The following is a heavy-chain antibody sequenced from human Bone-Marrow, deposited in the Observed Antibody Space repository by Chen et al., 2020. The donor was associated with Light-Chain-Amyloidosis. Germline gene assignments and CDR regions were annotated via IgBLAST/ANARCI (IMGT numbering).Heavy chain of an antibody. V-gene: IGHV4-4*07. CDR3: ARSSSSWYEEYYYYYYYMDV. Sequence: QVQLQESGPGLVKPSETLSLTCTGSGGSISSYYWRWIRQPAGKGLEWIGRIYTSGSTNYNPSLKSRVTMSVDTSKNQFSLKLSSVTAADTAVYYCARSSSSWYEEYYYYYYYMDVWGKGTTVTVSS. J-gene: IGHJ6*03. D-gene: IGHD6-13*01. CDR1: GGSISSYY. CDR2: IYTSGST.